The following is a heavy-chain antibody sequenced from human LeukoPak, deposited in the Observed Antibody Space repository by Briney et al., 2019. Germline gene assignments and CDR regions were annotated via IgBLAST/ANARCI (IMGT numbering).Heavy chain of an antibody. CDR2: IKQDGSEK. CDR3: ARLLVYNSGGEAFDH. Sequence: GGSLRLSCAASGFTFSSYWMSWVRQAPGKGLEWVANIKQDGSEKYYVDSMKGRFTISRDNAKNSLYLQMNSLRAEDTAVYYCARLLVYNSGGEAFDHWGQGTPVTVSS. CDR1: GFTFSSYW. V-gene: IGHV3-7*01. J-gene: IGHJ4*02. D-gene: IGHD1-20*01.